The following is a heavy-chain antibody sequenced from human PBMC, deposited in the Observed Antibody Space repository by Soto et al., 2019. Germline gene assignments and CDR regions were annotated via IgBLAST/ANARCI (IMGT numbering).Heavy chain of an antibody. D-gene: IGHD3-16*01. CDR3: ARRWGDYFDY. CDR1: GGPISSSSYY. J-gene: IGHJ4*02. CDR2: IYYSGNT. V-gene: IGHV4-39*07. Sequence: SETLSLTFTVSGGPISSSSYYWGWIRQPPGKGLEWIGSIYYSGNTYYNPSLKSRVTISVDTSKNQFSLKLSSVTAADTAVYYCARRWGDYFDYWGQGPLVTVS.